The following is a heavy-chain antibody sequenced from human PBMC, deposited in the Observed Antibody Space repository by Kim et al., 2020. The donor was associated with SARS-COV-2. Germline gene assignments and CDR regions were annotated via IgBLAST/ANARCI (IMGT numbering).Heavy chain of an antibody. CDR1: GYTFTTCA. Sequence: ASVKVSCKASGYTFTTCAINWVRQAPGQGLEWVGWINTDTGIPTYAQAFTGRFVFSLDTSVDTAYLQITGLKAEDTAMYYCARDGYGTNFPDHWGQGTLV. CDR3: ARDGYGTNFPDH. V-gene: IGHV7-4-1*02. CDR2: INTDTGIP. J-gene: IGHJ4*02. D-gene: IGHD5-12*01.